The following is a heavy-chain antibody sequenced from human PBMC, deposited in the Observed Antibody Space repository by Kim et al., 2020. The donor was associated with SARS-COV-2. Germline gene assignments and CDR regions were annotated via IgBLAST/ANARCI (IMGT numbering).Heavy chain of an antibody. CDR2: T. D-gene: IGHD3-3*01. J-gene: IGHJ4*02. Sequence: TNYAQKCQGRVTMTRDTSISTAYMELSRLRSDDTAVYYCARSFWSGYLGYWGQGTLVTVSS. CDR3: ARSFWSGYLGY. V-gene: IGHV1-2*02.